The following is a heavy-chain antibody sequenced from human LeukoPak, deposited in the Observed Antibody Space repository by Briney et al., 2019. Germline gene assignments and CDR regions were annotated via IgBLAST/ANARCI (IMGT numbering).Heavy chain of an antibody. CDR3: AGSYRYAFDI. V-gene: IGHV4-61*02. CDR1: GGSISSGSYY. CDR2: IYTSGST. J-gene: IGHJ3*02. D-gene: IGHD1-26*01. Sequence: SQTLSLTCTVSGGSISSGSYYWSWIRQPAGKGLEWIGRIYTSGSTNYNPSLKSRVTISVDTSKNQFSLKLSSVTAADTAVYYCAGSYRYAFDIWGQGTMVTVPS.